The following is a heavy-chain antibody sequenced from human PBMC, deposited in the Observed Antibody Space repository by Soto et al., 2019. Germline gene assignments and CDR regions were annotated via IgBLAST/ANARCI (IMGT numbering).Heavy chain of an antibody. CDR2: IKQDRSEK. CDR1: GVTFSSYW. V-gene: IGHV3-7*01. Sequence: PGGSLRLSCAASGVTFSSYWMSWVRQAPGKGLEWVANIKQDRSEKYYVDSVKGRFTISRDNAKNSLYLQMNSLRAEDTAVYYCARDLRRLQSQGFYFDYWGQGTLVTVSS. CDR3: ARDLRRLQSQGFYFDY. D-gene: IGHD4-4*01. J-gene: IGHJ4*02.